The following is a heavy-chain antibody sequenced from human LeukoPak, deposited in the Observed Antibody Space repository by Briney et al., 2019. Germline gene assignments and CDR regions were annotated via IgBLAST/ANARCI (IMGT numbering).Heavy chain of an antibody. J-gene: IGHJ4*02. D-gene: IGHD3-10*01. Sequence: ASVKVSCKASGYTFTGYYMHWVRQAPGQGLEWMGWINPNSGGTNYAQKFQGRVTMTRDTSISTAYMELSRLRSDDTAVYYCAREVPFMVRGVDFDYWGQGTLVTVSS. CDR2: INPNSGGT. CDR3: AREVPFMVRGVDFDY. V-gene: IGHV1-2*02. CDR1: GYTFTGYY.